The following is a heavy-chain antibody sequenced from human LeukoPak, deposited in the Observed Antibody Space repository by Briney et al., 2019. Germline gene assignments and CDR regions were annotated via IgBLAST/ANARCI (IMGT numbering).Heavy chain of an antibody. D-gene: IGHD5-12*01. CDR3: ARRPIVATVKAFDY. CDR1: GGSISSSSYY. CDR2: IYYSGST. J-gene: IGHJ4*02. Sequence: PSETLSLTCTVSGGSISSSSYYWGWIRQPPGKGLEWIGSIYYSGSTYYNPSLKSRVTISVDTSKNQFSLTLSSVTAADTAVYYCARRPIVATVKAFDYWGQGTLVTVSS. V-gene: IGHV4-39*01.